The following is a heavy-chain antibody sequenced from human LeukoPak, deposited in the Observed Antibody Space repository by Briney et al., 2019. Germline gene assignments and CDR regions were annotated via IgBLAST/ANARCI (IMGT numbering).Heavy chain of an antibody. V-gene: IGHV4-4*07. J-gene: IGHJ6*02. Sequence: PWETLSLTCTVSGGSISSYYWSWIRQPAGKGLEWIGRIYTSGSTNYNPSPKSRVTMSVDTSKNQFSLKLSSVTAADTAVYYCARTRFYDILTGYDYYGMDVWGQGTTVTVSS. CDR2: IYTSGST. D-gene: IGHD3-9*01. CDR1: GGSISSYY. CDR3: ARTRFYDILTGYDYYGMDV.